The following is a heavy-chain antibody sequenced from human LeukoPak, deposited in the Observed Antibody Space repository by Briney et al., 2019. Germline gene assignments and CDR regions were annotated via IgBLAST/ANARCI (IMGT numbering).Heavy chain of an antibody. J-gene: IGHJ4*02. CDR1: GFTFGDYF. CDR2: ISGSSQTI. V-gene: IGHV3-11*04. Sequence: GGSLRLSCEGTGFTFGDYFMTWLRQAPGKGLEWLAYISGSSQTIYYADSVRGRFTVSRDNTRQSLYLQMNSLRVEDTAVYYCSRRGWGSYSQDYWGQGTLVTVSA. CDR3: SRRGWGSYSQDY. D-gene: IGHD3-10*01.